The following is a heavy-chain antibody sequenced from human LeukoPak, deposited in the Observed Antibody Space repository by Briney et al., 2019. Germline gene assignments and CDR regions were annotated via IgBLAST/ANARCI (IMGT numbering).Heavy chain of an antibody. V-gene: IGHV4-59*01. J-gene: IGHJ6*02. D-gene: IGHD1-26*01. CDR2: IYYSGST. CDR3: ARTSGSYVYYYGMDV. Sequence: PSETLSLTCTVSGGSISSYYWSWIRQPPGKGLEWFGYIYYSGSTNYNPSLKSRVTISVDTSKTQCSLKLSSVTAADTAVYYCARTSGSYVYYYGMDVWGQGTTVTVSS. CDR1: GGSISSYY.